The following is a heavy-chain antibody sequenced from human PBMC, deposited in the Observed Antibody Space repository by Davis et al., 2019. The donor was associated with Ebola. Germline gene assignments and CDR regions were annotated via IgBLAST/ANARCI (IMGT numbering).Heavy chain of an antibody. J-gene: IGHJ3*02. Sequence: GESLKISCVASGFTFSNYWMSWVRQAPGKGLEWVANIRPAGREEQYVDSLKGRITISRDNAKSSLSLQMNSLRAEDPAVYYCAGGESGWDASDIWGRGTMVTVSS. CDR1: GFTFSNYW. CDR2: IRPAGREE. CDR3: AGGESGWDASDI. D-gene: IGHD6-19*01. V-gene: IGHV3-7*04.